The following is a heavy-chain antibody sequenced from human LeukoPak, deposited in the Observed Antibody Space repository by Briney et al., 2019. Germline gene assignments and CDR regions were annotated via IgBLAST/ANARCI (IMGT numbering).Heavy chain of an antibody. Sequence: GGSLRLSCAASGLTVSSQYMSWVRQAPGKGLEWVSVIYSGGSTYYADSVKGRFTISRDNSNNTLYLHMYSLRAEDTAVYYCAKLRDINNPYFDSWGQGTLVTVSS. V-gene: IGHV3-53*01. CDR1: GLTVSSQY. CDR3: AKLRDINNPYFDS. J-gene: IGHJ4*02. CDR2: IYSGGST. D-gene: IGHD5-24*01.